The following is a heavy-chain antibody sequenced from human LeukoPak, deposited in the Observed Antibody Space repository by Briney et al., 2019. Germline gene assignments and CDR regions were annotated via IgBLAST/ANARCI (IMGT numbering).Heavy chain of an antibody. V-gene: IGHV1-69*13. CDR3: ARAKGARDGYNWGYYFYGMDV. D-gene: IGHD5-24*01. J-gene: IGHJ6*02. CDR2: SIPLLGTA. CDR1: GGTLTSHA. Sequence: SEKVSCKASGGTLTSHAISWVRRAPGQGLGWMGGSIPLLGTADYAQKFQGRVTISADESTTTAYLELSSLKFDDTAVYFCARAKGARDGYNWGYYFYGMDVWGQGTTVTVSS.